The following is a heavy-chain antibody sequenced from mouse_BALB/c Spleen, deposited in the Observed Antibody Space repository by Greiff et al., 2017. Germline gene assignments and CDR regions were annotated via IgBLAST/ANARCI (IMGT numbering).Heavy chain of an antibody. J-gene: IGHJ2*01. CDR3: AREAAHLLLRLLLFDY. D-gene: IGHD1-1*01. V-gene: IGHV2-9*02. Sequence: QVHVKQSGPGLVAPSQSLSITCTVSGFSLTSYGVHWVRQPPGKGLEWLGVIWAGGSTNYNSALMSRLSISKDNSKSQVFLKMNSLQTDDTAMYYCAREAAHLLLRLLLFDYWGQGNTLTVSA. CDR1: GFSLTSYG. CDR2: IWAGGST.